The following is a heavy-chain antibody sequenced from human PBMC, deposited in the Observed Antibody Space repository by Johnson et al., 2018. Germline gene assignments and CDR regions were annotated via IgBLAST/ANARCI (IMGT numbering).Heavy chain of an antibody. Sequence: VQLVESGGGLVQPGGSLRLSCTASGFSFSNSWMGWVRQAPGKGLEWVASIRSQGDEKQYAGSVRGRFTISRDNAKDSLFLQMSSLRVDDTATYYCARGDFWSDILWYFDYWGQGTLVTLSS. V-gene: IGHV3-7*01. D-gene: IGHD3-3*01. CDR3: ARGDFWSDILWYFDY. CDR1: GFSFSNSW. J-gene: IGHJ4*02. CDR2: IRSQGDEK.